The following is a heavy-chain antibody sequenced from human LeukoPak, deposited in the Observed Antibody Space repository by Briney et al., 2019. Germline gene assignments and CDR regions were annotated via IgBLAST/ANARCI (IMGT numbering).Heavy chain of an antibody. CDR3: AREYGGTHWYFDL. Sequence: AGGSLRLSCVASGFSFSSYSIHWVRQAPGKGLEYVSAINNNGGSTFYADSVKGRFTISRDNSKNTLYLQMGSLRAEDMAVYYCAREYGGTHWYFDLWGRGTLVTVSS. CDR2: INNNGGST. J-gene: IGHJ2*01. CDR1: GFSFSSYS. D-gene: IGHD2-15*01. V-gene: IGHV3-64*02.